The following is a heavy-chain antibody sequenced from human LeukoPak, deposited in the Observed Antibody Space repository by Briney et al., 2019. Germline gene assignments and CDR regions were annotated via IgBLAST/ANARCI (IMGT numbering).Heavy chain of an antibody. V-gene: IGHV1-24*01. D-gene: IGHD3-10*01. CDR2: FDPEDGET. CDR3: ATDYVVRGFDFDY. J-gene: IGHJ4*02. CDR1: GYTLTELS. Sequence: GALVKVSCKVSGYTLTELSMHWVRQAPGKGLEWMGGFDPEDGETIYAQKFQGRVNMTEETSTDTAYMELSSLRSEDTAVYYCATDYVVRGFDFDYWGQGTLVTVSS.